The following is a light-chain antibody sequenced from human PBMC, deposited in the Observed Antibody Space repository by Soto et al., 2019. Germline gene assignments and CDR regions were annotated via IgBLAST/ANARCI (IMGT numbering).Light chain of an antibody. V-gene: IGKV3-15*01. Sequence: EIVMTQSPATLSVSPGGRATLSCRASQSISGTLAWYQQKPGQAPRLLIYGASTRATGIPARFSGSGSGTEFTLTISSLQSEDFAVYYCQQYNNWPFSITFGQGTRLEIK. CDR3: QQYNNWPFSIT. J-gene: IGKJ5*01. CDR1: QSISGT. CDR2: GAS.